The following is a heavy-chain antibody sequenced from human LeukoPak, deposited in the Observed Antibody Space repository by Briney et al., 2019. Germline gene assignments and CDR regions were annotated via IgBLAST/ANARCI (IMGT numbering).Heavy chain of an antibody. D-gene: IGHD4-17*01. CDR3: ARTGSTVTMLYPFDH. J-gene: IGHJ4*02. Sequence: SETLSLTCTVSGGSIRSYYWSWIRQPQGKGLEWIGYIYYSGSTNYNPSLKSRVSISVDTSKNQFSLKLSSVTAADTAVYYCARTGSTVTMLYPFDHWGQGTLVAVSS. CDR1: GGSIRSYY. CDR2: IYYSGST. V-gene: IGHV4-59*01.